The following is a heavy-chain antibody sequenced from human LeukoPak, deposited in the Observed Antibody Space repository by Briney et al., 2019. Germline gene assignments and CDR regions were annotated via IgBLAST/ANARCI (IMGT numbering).Heavy chain of an antibody. Sequence: GASVKVSCKASGYTFTSYGISWVRQAPGQGLEWMGWISAYNGNTNYAQKLQGRVTMTTDTSTSTAYMELRSLRSDDTAVYYCARDGSSVVTGSYYFDYWGQGTLVTVSS. CDR2: ISAYNGNT. J-gene: IGHJ4*02. D-gene: IGHD4-23*01. CDR3: ARDGSSVVTGSYYFDY. CDR1: GYTFTSYG. V-gene: IGHV1-18*01.